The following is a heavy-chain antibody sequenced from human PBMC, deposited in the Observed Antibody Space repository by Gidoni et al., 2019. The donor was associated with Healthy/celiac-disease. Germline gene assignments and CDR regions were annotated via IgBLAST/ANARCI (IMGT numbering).Heavy chain of an antibody. D-gene: IGHD6-19*01. Sequence: QVQLQESGPGLVKPSGTLSLTCAVSGGSIRSSNWWSWVRQPPGKGLEGSGEIYHSGSTNYNPALKSRVTISVDKSKNQFSLKLSSVTAADTAVYYCARFAPREQWPTGFDYWGQGTLVTVSS. CDR2: IYHSGST. CDR1: GGSIRSSNW. V-gene: IGHV4-4*02. J-gene: IGHJ4*02. CDR3: ARFAPREQWPTGFDY.